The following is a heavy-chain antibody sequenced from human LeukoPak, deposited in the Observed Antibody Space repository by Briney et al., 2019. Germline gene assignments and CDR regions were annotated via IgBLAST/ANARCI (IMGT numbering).Heavy chain of an antibody. D-gene: IGHD3-22*01. CDR1: GYTFTSYY. V-gene: IGHV1-46*01. Sequence: ASVKVSCEASGYTFTSYYMHWVRQAPGQGLEWMGIINPSGGSTSCAQKFQGRVTMTRDTSTSTVYMELSSLRSEDTAVYYCARSSRITMIVVVTKGGFDYWGQGTLVTVSS. CDR2: INPSGGST. CDR3: ARSSRITMIVVVTKGGFDY. J-gene: IGHJ4*02.